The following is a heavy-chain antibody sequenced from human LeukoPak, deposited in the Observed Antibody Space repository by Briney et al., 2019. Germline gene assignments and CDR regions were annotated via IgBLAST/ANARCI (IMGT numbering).Heavy chain of an antibody. Sequence: PGGSLRLSCAASGFTFSRYWIHWVRQVPGKGLVWVSRIDGDGSSTSYADFVKGRFTISRDNAQNTLYLQMNSLRVEDTAVYYCIRDYGAVGATNAFDIWGQGTMVTVSS. CDR1: GFTFSRYW. V-gene: IGHV3-74*01. J-gene: IGHJ3*02. CDR3: IRDYGAVGATNAFDI. CDR2: IDGDGSST. D-gene: IGHD1-26*01.